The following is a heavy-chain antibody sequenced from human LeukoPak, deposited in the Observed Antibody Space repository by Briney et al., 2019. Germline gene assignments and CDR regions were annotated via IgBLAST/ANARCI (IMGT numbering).Heavy chain of an antibody. Sequence: ASVKVSCKASGYTFTSYGISWVRQAPGQGLEWMGWISAYNGNTSYAQKLQGRVTMTTDTSTSTAYMELRSLRSDDTAVYYCARAVTGSGWSMDYYYYYGMDVWGQGTTVTVSS. D-gene: IGHD6-19*01. V-gene: IGHV1-18*01. CDR2: ISAYNGNT. CDR1: GYTFTSYG. J-gene: IGHJ6*02. CDR3: ARAVTGSGWSMDYYYYYGMDV.